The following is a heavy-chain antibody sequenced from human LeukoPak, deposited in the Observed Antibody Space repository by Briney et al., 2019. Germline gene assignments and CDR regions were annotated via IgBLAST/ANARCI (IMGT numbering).Heavy chain of an antibody. CDR1: RFTFSRYS. CDR2: ISSSSSTM. Sequence: GGSLRLSCAASRFTFSRYSMNWVRQAPGKGLEWVSYISSSSSTMYYADSVKGRFTISRDSAKNSLYLQMNSLRVEDTAVYYCARDPYSGYDLQAFDYWGQGTLVTVSS. J-gene: IGHJ4*02. V-gene: IGHV3-48*01. CDR3: ARDPYSGYDLQAFDY. D-gene: IGHD5-12*01.